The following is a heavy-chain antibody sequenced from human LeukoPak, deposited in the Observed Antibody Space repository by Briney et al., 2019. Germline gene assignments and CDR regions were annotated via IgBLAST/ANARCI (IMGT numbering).Heavy chain of an antibody. D-gene: IGHD3-10*01. Sequence: ASVKVSCKASGYSFTSYYMHWVRQAPGQGLEWMGIINPRGGSASYAQNFQGRVTMTRDTSTSTVYMELNSLRSEDTAVYYCARVLDYYCSGGYDYWGQGTLVTVSS. CDR3: ARVLDYYCSGGYDY. CDR1: GYSFTSYY. V-gene: IGHV1-46*01. J-gene: IGHJ4*02. CDR2: INPRGGSA.